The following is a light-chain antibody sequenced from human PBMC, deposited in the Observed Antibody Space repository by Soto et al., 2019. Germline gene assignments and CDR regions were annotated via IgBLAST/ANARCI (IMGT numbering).Light chain of an antibody. CDR1: QSVGNN. J-gene: IGKJ4*01. CDR2: ATS. Sequence: EIVVTQSPATLSVSPGERATLSCRASQSVGNNFAWYQQKPGQAPRLLIFATSTRATGVPARFSGSGSGTEFPLPISSLQSEVFAVYYCQQYGDWPLTFGGGAKVEIE. CDR3: QQYGDWPLT. V-gene: IGKV3-15*01.